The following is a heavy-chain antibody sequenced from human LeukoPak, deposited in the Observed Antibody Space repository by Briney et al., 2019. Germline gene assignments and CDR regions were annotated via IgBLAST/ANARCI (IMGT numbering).Heavy chain of an antibody. CDR3: ARDPGQWLASFHFDY. J-gene: IGHJ4*02. CDR2: ISYDGSNK. Sequence: GGSLRLSCAASGFTFSSYAMHWVRQAPGKGLEWVAVISYDGSNKYSADSVKGRFTISRDNSKNTLYLQMDSLRAEDTAVYYCARDPGQWLASFHFDYWGQGTLVTVSS. D-gene: IGHD6-19*01. CDR1: GFTFSSYA. V-gene: IGHV3-30-3*01.